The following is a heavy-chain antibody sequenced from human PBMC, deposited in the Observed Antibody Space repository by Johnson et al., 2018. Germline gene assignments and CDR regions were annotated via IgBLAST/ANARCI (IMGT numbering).Heavy chain of an antibody. D-gene: IGHD2-2*01. J-gene: IGHJ6*02. CDR3: ARAGDIVVVPAAPPYGMDV. CDR1: GFTFSSYS. Sequence: VQLVQSGGGVVQPGRSLRLSCAASGFTFSSYSMNWVRQAPGKGLEWVSYISSSSSTIYYADSVKGRFTISRDNAKNSLYLQMNSMRAEDTAVDYCARAGDIVVVPAAPPYGMDVWGQGTTVTVSS. CDR2: ISSSSSTI. V-gene: IGHV3-48*01.